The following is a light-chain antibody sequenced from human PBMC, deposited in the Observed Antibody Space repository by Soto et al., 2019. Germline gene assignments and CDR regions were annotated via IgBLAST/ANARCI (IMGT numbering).Light chain of an antibody. CDR1: QSVSSTY. CDR3: QHYGSLVLT. V-gene: IGKV3-20*01. Sequence: EIVWTQSPGTLSLSPGERATLSCRASQSVSSTYLAWYQQKPGQAPRLLIYGASSRATGIPDRFSGSGSGTDFTLTISRLEPEDFAVYYCQHYGSLVLTFVGGTKVEIK. CDR2: GAS. J-gene: IGKJ4*01.